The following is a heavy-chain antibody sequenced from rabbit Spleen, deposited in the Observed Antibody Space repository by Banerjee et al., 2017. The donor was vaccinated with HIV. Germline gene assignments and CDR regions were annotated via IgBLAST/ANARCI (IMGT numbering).Heavy chain of an antibody. D-gene: IGHD4-2*01. V-gene: IGHV1S45*01. CDR3: ARDAGTYDYIDGYFNL. J-gene: IGHJ4*01. Sequence: QEQLVESGGDLVKPEGSLTLTCTASGFTISSSSYMCWVRQAPGKGLEWIACIYAGDSGTTYYASWAKGRFTISKTSSTTVTLQMTSLTVADTATYFCARDAGTYDYIDGYFNLWGQGTLVTVS. CDR1: GFTISSSSY. CDR2: IYAGDSGTT.